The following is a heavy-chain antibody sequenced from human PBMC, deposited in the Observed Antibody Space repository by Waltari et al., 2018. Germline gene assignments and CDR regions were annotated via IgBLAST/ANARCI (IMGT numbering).Heavy chain of an antibody. CDR3: AKAPHSSAILREFDY. J-gene: IGHJ4*02. Sequence: QVQLMESGGGVVQPGRSLRLSCAASGFTFSSYGMPWVRQAPGKGLEWVAVIWYDGSNKYYADSVKGRFTISRDNSKNTLYLQMNSLRAEDTAVYYCAKAPHSSAILREFDYWGQGTLVTVSS. D-gene: IGHD3-22*01. CDR2: IWYDGSNK. CDR1: GFTFSSYG. V-gene: IGHV3-33*06.